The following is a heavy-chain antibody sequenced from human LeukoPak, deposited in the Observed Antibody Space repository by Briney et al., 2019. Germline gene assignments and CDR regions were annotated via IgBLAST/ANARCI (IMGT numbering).Heavy chain of an antibody. Sequence: SETLSLTCTVSGGSLSSYYWSWIRQPPGKGLEWIGCIYYSGSTNYNPSLKSRITISVDTSKNQFSLKLSSVTAADTAVYYCARGTNKWLAPGENWFDPWGQGTLVTVSS. V-gene: IGHV4-59*01. J-gene: IGHJ5*02. D-gene: IGHD6-19*01. CDR2: IYYSGST. CDR1: GGSLSSYY. CDR3: ARGTNKWLAPGENWFDP.